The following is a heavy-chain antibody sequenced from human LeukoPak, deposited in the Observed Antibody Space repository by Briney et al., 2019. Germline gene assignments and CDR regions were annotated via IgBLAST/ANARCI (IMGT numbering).Heavy chain of an antibody. CDR1: GFTFSNAW. J-gene: IGHJ4*02. CDR3: ARGHTAVTRHFDF. D-gene: IGHD4-17*01. V-gene: IGHV3-21*01. CDR2: ISSGSSAI. Sequence: RTGGSLRLSCAASGFTFSNAWMSWVRQAPGKGLEWVSIISSGSSAIFSADALKGRFTISRDDAKSLLYLDMNSLRAEDTAVYYCARGHTAVTRHFDFWGQGTLVTVSS.